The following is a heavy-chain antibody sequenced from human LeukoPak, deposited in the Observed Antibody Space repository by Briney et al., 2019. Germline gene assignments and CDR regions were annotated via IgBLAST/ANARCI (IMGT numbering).Heavy chain of an antibody. CDR1: GLIFGSYW. V-gene: IGHV3-74*01. D-gene: IGHD6-25*01. Sequence: GGSLRLSCAASGLIFGSYWMHWVRQAPGKGLVWVSTINSDGSSTTYADSVKGRFTISRDNAKNTLYLQMNSLRVEDTVVYYCARGPPWYFDLWGRGTLVTVSS. CDR3: ARGPPWYFDL. CDR2: INSDGSST. J-gene: IGHJ2*01.